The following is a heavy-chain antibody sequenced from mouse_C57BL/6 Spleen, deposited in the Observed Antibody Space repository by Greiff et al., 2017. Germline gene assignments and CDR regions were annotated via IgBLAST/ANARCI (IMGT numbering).Heavy chain of an antibody. CDR3: ARNGLTGPMDY. V-gene: IGHV5-17*01. CDR2: ISSGSSTI. D-gene: IGHD4-1*01. Sequence: DVMLVESGGGLVKPGGSLKLSCAASGFTFSDYGMHWVRQAPEKGLEWVAYISSGSSTIYYADTVKGRFTISRDNAKNTLFLQMTSLRSEDTAMYYCARNGLTGPMDYWGQGTSVTVSS. J-gene: IGHJ4*01. CDR1: GFTFSDYG.